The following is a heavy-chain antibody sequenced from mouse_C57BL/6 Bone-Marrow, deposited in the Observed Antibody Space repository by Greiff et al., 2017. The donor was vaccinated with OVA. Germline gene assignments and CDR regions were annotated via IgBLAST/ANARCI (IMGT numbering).Heavy chain of an antibody. Sequence: VHLVESGPGLVQPSQSLSITCTVSGFSLTSYGVHWVRQSPGKGLEWLGVIWSGGSTDYNAAFISRLSISKDNSKSQVFFKMNSLQADDTAIYYCARGGSYEAWFAYWGQGTLVTVSA. CDR1: GFSLTSYG. D-gene: IGHD1-1*02. J-gene: IGHJ3*01. V-gene: IGHV2-2*01. CDR3: ARGGSYEAWFAY. CDR2: IWSGGST.